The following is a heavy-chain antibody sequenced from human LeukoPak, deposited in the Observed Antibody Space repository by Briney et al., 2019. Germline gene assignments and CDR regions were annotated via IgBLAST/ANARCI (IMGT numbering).Heavy chain of an antibody. V-gene: IGHV4-30-2*01. CDR3: ARTAVADSSIYDY. CDR2: IYHSGST. D-gene: IGHD6-19*01. CDR1: GVSISSGGYS. Sequence: SETLSLTCAVSGVSISSGGYSGSWIRQPPGKGLGWIGYIYHSGSTYYNPSLKSRVTVSVDRSKNQFSLKLSSVTAADTAVYYCARTAVADSSIYDYWGQGTLVTVSS. J-gene: IGHJ4*02.